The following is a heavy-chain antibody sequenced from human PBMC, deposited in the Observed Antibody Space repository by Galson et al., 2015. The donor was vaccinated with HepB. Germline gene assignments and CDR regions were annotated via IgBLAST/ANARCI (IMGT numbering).Heavy chain of an antibody. CDR1: GGSISSYY. Sequence: ETLSLTCTVSGGSISSYYWSWIRQPPGKGLEWIGYIYYSGSTNYNPSLKSRVTISVDTSKNQFSLKLSSVTAADTAVYYCARQSDAGMDTAIFHYYYYGMDVWGQGTTVTVSS. J-gene: IGHJ6*02. CDR3: ARQSDAGMDTAIFHYYYYGMDV. CDR2: IYYSGST. V-gene: IGHV4-59*08. D-gene: IGHD5-18*01.